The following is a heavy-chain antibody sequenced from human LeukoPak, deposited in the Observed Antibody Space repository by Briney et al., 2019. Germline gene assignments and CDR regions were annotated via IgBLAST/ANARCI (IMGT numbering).Heavy chain of an antibody. D-gene: IGHD2-15*01. CDR1: GFTFSSYA. V-gene: IGHV3-23*01. CDR3: AKDLLFIRYRSGGSCYNY. Sequence: GGSLRLSCAASGFTFSSYAMTWVRQAPGKGLEWVSTISGSGGSTYYADSVKGRFTISRDNSKNTLYLQMNSLRAEDTAVYYCAKDLLFIRYRSGGSCYNYWGQGTLVTVSS. CDR2: ISGSGGST. J-gene: IGHJ4*02.